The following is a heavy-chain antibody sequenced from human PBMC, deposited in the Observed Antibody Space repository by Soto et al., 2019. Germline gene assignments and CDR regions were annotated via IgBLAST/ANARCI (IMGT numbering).Heavy chain of an antibody. D-gene: IGHD3-16*01. CDR3: AKWHTYNYDSLAFSGFDC. CDR1: GFTFSSSA. J-gene: IGHJ4*02. Sequence: GGSLRLSCTASGFTFSSSAMTWVRQAPGKGLEWVSAISGGDGSPSYADSVKGRFTISRDNSKNTLYLHMNSLRADDTAAYYCAKWHTYNYDSLAFSGFDCWGQGTQVTVSS. V-gene: IGHV3-23*01. CDR2: ISGGDGSP.